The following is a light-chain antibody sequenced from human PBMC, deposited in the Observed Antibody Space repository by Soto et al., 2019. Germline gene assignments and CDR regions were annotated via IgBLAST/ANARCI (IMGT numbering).Light chain of an antibody. CDR2: DAS. CDR3: QQRSDWPSA. CDR1: QSISDY. J-gene: IGKJ4*01. V-gene: IGKV3-11*01. Sequence: PGETATLSCRASQSISDYLAWYQQKPGQAPRLLIYDASNRATGIPGRFSGSGSGTDFSLTISSLEAEDFAIYYCQQRSDWPSAFGGGTRVEIK.